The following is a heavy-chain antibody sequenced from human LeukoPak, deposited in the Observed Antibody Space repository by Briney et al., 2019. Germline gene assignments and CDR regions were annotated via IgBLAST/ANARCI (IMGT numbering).Heavy chain of an antibody. D-gene: IGHD2-15*01. CDR3: ARASGLSEVAATPIRADWYFDL. CDR1: AYTFTDYY. CDR2: INPNSGGT. Sequence: ASVKLSCNASAYTFTDYYIHWVRQAPGQGLEWMGWINPNSGGTNYTQKFQDRVTTTRDTSISTAYMDLSTLRSDDTGVYYCARASGLSEVAATPIRADWYFDLWGRGTLVTVSS. J-gene: IGHJ2*01. V-gene: IGHV1-2*02.